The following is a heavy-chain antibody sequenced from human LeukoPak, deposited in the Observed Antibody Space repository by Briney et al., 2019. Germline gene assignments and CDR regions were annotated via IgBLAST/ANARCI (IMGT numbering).Heavy chain of an antibody. J-gene: IGHJ5*02. Sequence: ASVKVSCKASGYTFTGDYMHWARQAPGQGIEWMGWINPNSGGTNYAQKFQGRVTMTRDTSISTAYMELSRLRSDDTAVYYCARVAAEYYYGSGSYYNWFDPWGQGTLVTVSS. CDR1: GYTFTGDY. D-gene: IGHD3-10*01. CDR3: ARVAAEYYYGSGSYYNWFDP. V-gene: IGHV1-2*02. CDR2: INPNSGGT.